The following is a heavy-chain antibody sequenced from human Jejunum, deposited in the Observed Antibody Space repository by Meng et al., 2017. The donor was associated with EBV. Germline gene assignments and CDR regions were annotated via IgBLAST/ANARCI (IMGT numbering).Heavy chain of an antibody. Sequence: QVRLPEPGPRLGKPSGALSLPCVVSGGSISDNDWWSWVRQPPGKGLEWLGEIYHGGGTNYNPSLESRVTISVDKSKNQFSLKLNSVTVADTAVYYCAGNGYYALEYWGPGILVTVSS. V-gene: IGHV4-4*02. CDR2: IYHGGGT. CDR1: GGSISDNDW. D-gene: IGHD3-22*01. CDR3: AGNGYYALEY. J-gene: IGHJ4*02.